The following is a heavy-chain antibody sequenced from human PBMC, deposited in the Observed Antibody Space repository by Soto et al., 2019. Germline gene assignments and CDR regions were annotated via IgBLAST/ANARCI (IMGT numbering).Heavy chain of an antibody. CDR2: IGAARDP. D-gene: IGHD2-2*02. CDR1: GGSISSGGYY. CDR3: ARAYTGRLPRRADYYYAMDV. Sequence: ETLSLTCTVSGGSISSGGYYWSWIRQVPGRGLEWVSAIGAARDPYYLGSVKGRFSISRENAKNSVYLQMNDLRAGDSAVYYCARAYTGRLPRRADYYYAMDVWGQGTTVTVSS. V-gene: IGHV3-13*04. J-gene: IGHJ6*02.